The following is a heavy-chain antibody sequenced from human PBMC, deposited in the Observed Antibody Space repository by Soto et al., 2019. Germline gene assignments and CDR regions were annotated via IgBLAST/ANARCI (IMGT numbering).Heavy chain of an antibody. J-gene: IGHJ5*01. CDR3: ARGTATDGLDS. Sequence: GSLRLSCVASGFTFSSYGMHWVRQAPGKGLEWVAFLWYDGRNENYTDSVKGRFTISRDNSKNTLYLQMNSLRADDTAVYYCARGTATDGLDSWGQGTPVTVSS. V-gene: IGHV3-33*01. CDR2: LWYDGRNE. D-gene: IGHD2-21*02. CDR1: GFTFSSYG.